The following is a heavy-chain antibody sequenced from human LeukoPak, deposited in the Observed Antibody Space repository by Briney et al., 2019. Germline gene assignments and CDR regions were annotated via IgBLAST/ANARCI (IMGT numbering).Heavy chain of an antibody. CDR2: ISAYNGNT. CDR3: ARDWVAAAGTHYYYGMDV. V-gene: IGHV1-18*04. D-gene: IGHD6-13*01. J-gene: IGHJ6*04. Sequence: ASVEVSCKASGYTFTSYGISWVRQAPGQGLEWMGWISAYNGNTNYAQKLQGRVTMTTDTSTSTAYMELRSLRSDDTAVYYCARDWVAAAGTHYYYGMDVWGKGTTVTVSS. CDR1: GYTFTSYG.